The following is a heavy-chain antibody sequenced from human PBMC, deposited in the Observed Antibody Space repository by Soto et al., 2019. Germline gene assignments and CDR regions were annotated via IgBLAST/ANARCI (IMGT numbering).Heavy chain of an antibody. CDR2: ISSSSSTI. D-gene: IGHD2-2*02. J-gene: IGHJ4*02. CDR3: ASTLQYCTSTSCYTWGRFGY. Sequence: EVQLVESGGGLVQPGGSLRLSCGASGFTFSDYALNWVRQAPGEGLEWISYISSSSSTIYFADSLKGRFTISRDDAKNSLYLQMNSLRDEDSAVYYCASTLQYCTSTSCYTWGRFGYWGQGTLVTVSS. V-gene: IGHV3-48*02. CDR1: GFTFSDYA.